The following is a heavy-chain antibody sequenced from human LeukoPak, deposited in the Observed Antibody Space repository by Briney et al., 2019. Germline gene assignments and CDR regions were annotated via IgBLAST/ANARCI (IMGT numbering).Heavy chain of an antibody. J-gene: IGHJ4*02. D-gene: IGHD3-22*01. V-gene: IGHV4-31*03. CDR3: ARGEGLNYDDSGYYFGY. CDR2: IYYTRST. CDR1: GGSISSGGYY. Sequence: SETLSLTCTVSGGSISSGGYYWTWIRQHPGKGLEWIGYIYYTRSTYHNPSLKSRVTISLDTSKKQFSLKLSSVTAADTAVYYCARGEGLNYDDSGYYFGYWGQGTLVTVSS.